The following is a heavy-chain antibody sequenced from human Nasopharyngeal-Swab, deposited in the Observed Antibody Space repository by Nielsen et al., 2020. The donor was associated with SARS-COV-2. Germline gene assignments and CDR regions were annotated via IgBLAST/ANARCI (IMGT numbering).Heavy chain of an antibody. V-gene: IGHV3-48*02. CDR2: ITSSSSTI. J-gene: IGHJ6*02. Sequence: GESLKISCAASQFNLTKYNMHWVRQAPGKGLEWVSYITSSSSTIYYADSVKGRFAISRDNAENALYLPMNSLRDEDTAVYYCTRDGLNGYYDSSGYPLRDGMDVWGQGTTVTVSS. D-gene: IGHD3-22*01. CDR3: TRDGLNGYYDSSGYPLRDGMDV. CDR1: QFNLTKYN.